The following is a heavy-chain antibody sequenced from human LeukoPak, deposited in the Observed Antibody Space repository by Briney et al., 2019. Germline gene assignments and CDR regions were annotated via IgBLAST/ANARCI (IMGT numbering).Heavy chain of an antibody. CDR3: VRDASLVVPASGFGY. V-gene: IGHV3-74*01. Sequence: GGSLRLSCAASGFTFSNYWMHWVRQAPGKGLVWVSRINSDGSSTSYADSGKGRFTISRDNAKNTLYLLMNSLRAEDTALYYCVRDASLVVPASGFGYWGQGTLVTVSS. D-gene: IGHD2-2*01. CDR1: GFTFSNYW. CDR2: INSDGSST. J-gene: IGHJ4*02.